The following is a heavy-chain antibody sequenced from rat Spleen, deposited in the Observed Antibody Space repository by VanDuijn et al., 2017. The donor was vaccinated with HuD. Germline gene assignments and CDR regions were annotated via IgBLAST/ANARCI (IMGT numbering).Heavy chain of an antibody. J-gene: IGHJ1*01. CDR3: TTVGRNYYSSNRGWYFDF. CDR2: ISYSGST. D-gene: IGHD1-2*01. Sequence: EVQLQESGPGLVKPSQSLSLTCSVTGHSITSNYWGWIRKFPGNKMEWIGHISYSGSTSYNPSLKSRISITRDTSKNQFFLQFNSVTTEDTATYYCTTVGRNYYSSNRGWYFDFWGPGTMVTVSS. V-gene: IGHV3-1*01. CDR1: GHSITSNY.